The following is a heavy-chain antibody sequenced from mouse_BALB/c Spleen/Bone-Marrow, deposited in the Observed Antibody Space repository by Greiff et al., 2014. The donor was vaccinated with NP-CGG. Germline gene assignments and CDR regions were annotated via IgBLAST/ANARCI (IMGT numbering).Heavy chain of an antibody. CDR1: GFNIKDTY. V-gene: IGHV14-3*02. CDR3: AGKGLYYDYDAWFAY. J-gene: IGHJ3*01. CDR2: IDPANGNT. D-gene: IGHD2-4*01. Sequence: VQLKESGAELVKPGASVKLSCTASGFNIKDTYMHWVKQRPEQGLEWFGRIDPANGNTKYDPKFQGKATITADTSSNTAYLQLSSLTSEDTAVYYCAGKGLYYDYDAWFAYWGQGTLVTVSA.